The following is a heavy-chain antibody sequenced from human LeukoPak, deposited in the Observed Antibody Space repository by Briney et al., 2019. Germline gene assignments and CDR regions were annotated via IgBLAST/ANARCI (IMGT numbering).Heavy chain of an antibody. Sequence: GSLILSCAASGFTFSSYAMSWVRQAPGKGLEWVSAISGSGGSTYYADSVKGRFTISRDNSKNTLYLQMNSLRAEDTAVYYCATRSSGWYGNFDYWGQGTLVTVSS. CDR1: GFTFSSYA. J-gene: IGHJ4*02. CDR2: ISGSGGST. CDR3: ATRSSGWYGNFDY. V-gene: IGHV3-23*01. D-gene: IGHD6-19*01.